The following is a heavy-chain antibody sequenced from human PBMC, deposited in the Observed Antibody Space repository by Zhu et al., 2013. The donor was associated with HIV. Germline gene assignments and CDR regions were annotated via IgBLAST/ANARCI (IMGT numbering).Heavy chain of an antibody. CDR3: ARAKQPGAVADFDY. CDR1: TYTFSKYW. V-gene: IGHV3-74*01. J-gene: IGHJ4*02. CDR2: IEGDGSRI. Sequence: EVQLVESGGGLVQPGGSLRLSCVASTYTFSKYWMHWVRQAPGKGLVWVSRIEGDGSRISYADSVKGRFTISRDNAKNSLYLQLDSLRVEDTGVYYCARAKQPGAVADFDYWGQGTLVTVSS. D-gene: IGHD6-13*01.